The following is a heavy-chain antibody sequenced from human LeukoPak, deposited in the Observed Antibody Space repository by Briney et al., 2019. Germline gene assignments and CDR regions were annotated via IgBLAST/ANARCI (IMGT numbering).Heavy chain of an antibody. CDR2: ISGSGGST. J-gene: IGHJ4*02. D-gene: IGHD2-8*02. Sequence: QPGGSLRLSCAASGFTFSNYAMSWVRQAPGKGLEWVSGISGSGGSTYYADSVGRFSISRDNSNNTLYLQMTSLRAEDTAVYYCARGEDLLVPLDYWGRGTLVTVSS. CDR1: GFTFSNYA. V-gene: IGHV3-23*01. CDR3: ARGEDLLVPLDY.